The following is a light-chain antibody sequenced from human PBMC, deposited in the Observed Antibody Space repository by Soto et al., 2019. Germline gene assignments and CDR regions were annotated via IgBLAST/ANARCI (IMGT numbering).Light chain of an antibody. J-gene: IGLJ3*02. V-gene: IGLV2-23*02. CDR1: SSDVGGYQF. CDR2: EVT. Sequence: QSALTQPASVSGFPGQSITISCTGTSSDVGGYQFVSWYQHHPGKAPKLIISEVTKRPSGVSNRLSGSKSANTASLTSSGLQAEDEADYYCCSYAGGDTWVFGGGTKLTVL. CDR3: CSYAGGDTWV.